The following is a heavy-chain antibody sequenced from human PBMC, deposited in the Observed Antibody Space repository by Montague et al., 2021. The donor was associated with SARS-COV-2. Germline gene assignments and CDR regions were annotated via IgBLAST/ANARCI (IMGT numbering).Heavy chain of an antibody. CDR1: GFTFSSYS. D-gene: IGHD6-13*01. CDR3: ARWASRIAAADDNWFDP. V-gene: IGHV3-21*01. Sequence: SLRLSCAASGFTFSSYSMNWVRQAPGKGLEWVSSISSSSSYIYYADSVKGRFTISGDNAKNSLYLQMNSLRAEDTAVYYCARWASRIAAADDNWFDPWGQGTLVTVSS. J-gene: IGHJ5*02. CDR2: ISSSSSYI.